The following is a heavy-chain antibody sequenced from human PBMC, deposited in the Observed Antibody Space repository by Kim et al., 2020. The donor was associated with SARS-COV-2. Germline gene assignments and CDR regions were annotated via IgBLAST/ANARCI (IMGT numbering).Heavy chain of an antibody. CDR2: ISAYNGNT. CDR1: GYTFTSYG. D-gene: IGHD5-12*01. CDR3: SRVANSVYGMDV. V-gene: IGHV1-18*01. J-gene: IGHJ6*02. Sequence: ASVKVSCKASGYTFTSYGISWVRQAPGQGLEWMGWISAYNGNTNYAQKLQGRVTMTTDTSTSTAYMELRSLRSDDKAVYYCSRVANSVYGMDVWGQGTTVTVSS.